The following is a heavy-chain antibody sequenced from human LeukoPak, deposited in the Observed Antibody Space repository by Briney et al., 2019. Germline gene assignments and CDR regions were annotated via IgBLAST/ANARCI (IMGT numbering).Heavy chain of an antibody. CDR3: ARVDEGFWLGATNAFDI. J-gene: IGHJ3*02. V-gene: IGHV3-48*03. Sequence: PGGSLRLSCAASGFTFSSYEVNWVRQAPGKGLEWVSYISSSGSTIYYADSVKGRFTISRDNAKNSLYLQMNSLRAEDTAAYYCARVDEGFWLGATNAFDIWGQGTMVTVSS. CDR2: ISSSGSTI. D-gene: IGHD1-26*01. CDR1: GFTFSSYE.